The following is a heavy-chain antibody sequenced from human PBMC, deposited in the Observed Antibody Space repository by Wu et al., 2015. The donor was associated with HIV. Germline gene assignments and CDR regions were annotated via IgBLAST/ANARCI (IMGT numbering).Heavy chain of an antibody. CDR2: MNPKSGSA. Sequence: QVQLVQSETVVQKPGTSVRVSCRVSGYTFTSFNINWIRHVPGRGLEWMGWMNPKSGSAAFGLNFQGRVSMTRNSSLSIAYMELSGVTSDDSAIYYCARVVSSLLPPVYWSSFQHWGQGTRVVVSS. V-gene: IGHV1-8*02. CDR1: GYTFTSFN. J-gene: IGHJ1*01. D-gene: IGHD2-8*02. CDR3: ARVVSSLLPPVYWSSFQH.